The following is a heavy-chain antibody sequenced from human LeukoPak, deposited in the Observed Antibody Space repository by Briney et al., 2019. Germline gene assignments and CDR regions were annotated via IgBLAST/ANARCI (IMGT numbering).Heavy chain of an antibody. CDR2: IKQDGSEK. Sequence: GGSLRLSCAASGFTFSSYWMSWVRQAPGKGLEWVANIKQDGSEKSYVDSVKGRFTISRDNAKKSLYLQMNSLRAEDTAVYYCARENLGSGTYYFDHWGQGTLSPSPQ. CDR1: GFTFSSYW. CDR3: ARENLGSGTYYFDH. V-gene: IGHV3-7*03. J-gene: IGHJ4*02. D-gene: IGHD3-10*01.